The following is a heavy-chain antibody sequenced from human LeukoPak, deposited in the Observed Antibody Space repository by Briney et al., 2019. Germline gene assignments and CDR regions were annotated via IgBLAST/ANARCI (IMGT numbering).Heavy chain of an antibody. Sequence: PGGSLRLSCAASGFTFSSYSMNWVRQAPGKGLEWVSSISSSSSYIYYADSVKGRFTISRGNAKNSLYLQMNSLRAEDTAVYYCARLVAGYDAFDIWGQGTMVTVSS. CDR2: ISSSSSYI. D-gene: IGHD6-19*01. CDR1: GFTFSSYS. V-gene: IGHV3-21*01. CDR3: ARLVAGYDAFDI. J-gene: IGHJ3*02.